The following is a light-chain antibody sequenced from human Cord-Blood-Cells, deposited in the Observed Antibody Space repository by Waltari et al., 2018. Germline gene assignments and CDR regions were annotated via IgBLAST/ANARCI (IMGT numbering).Light chain of an antibody. CDR1: QGISSY. V-gene: IGKV1-8*01. Sequence: AIRMTQSPSSFSASTGDRVTITCRASQGISSYLAWYQQKPGKAPKLLIYAASTLQSGVPARFSGSGAGTDFTLTISCLQSEDLATYDCQQYYSYPYTVGQVTKLEIK. J-gene: IGKJ2*01. CDR3: QQYYSYPYT. CDR2: AAS.